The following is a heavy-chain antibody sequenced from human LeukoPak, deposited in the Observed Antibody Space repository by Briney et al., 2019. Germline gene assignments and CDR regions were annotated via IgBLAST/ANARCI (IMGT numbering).Heavy chain of an antibody. CDR2: ISYDGSNK. CDR1: GFTFSSYG. Sequence: PGGSLRLSCAASGFTFSSYGMHWVRQAPGKGLEWVAVISYDGSNKYYANSVKGRFTISRDNSKNTLYLQMNSLRAEDTAVYYCAKEWIPVVVPAFDYWGQGTLVTVSS. D-gene: IGHD2-2*01. J-gene: IGHJ4*02. CDR3: AKEWIPVVVPAFDY. V-gene: IGHV3-30*18.